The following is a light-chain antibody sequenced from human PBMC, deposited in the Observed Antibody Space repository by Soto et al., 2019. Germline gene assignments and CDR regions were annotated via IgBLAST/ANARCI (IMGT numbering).Light chain of an antibody. V-gene: IGKV3-20*01. Sequence: EIVLTQSPGTLSLSPGERATLSCRASQSVSSSYLAWYQQKPGQAPRLLIYGASSRATGIPDRFSGSGSGKDFPLTISRLEPEGFAVYYCQQYGSSPRTFGQGTKVEIK. CDR1: QSVSSSY. J-gene: IGKJ1*01. CDR3: QQYGSSPRT. CDR2: GAS.